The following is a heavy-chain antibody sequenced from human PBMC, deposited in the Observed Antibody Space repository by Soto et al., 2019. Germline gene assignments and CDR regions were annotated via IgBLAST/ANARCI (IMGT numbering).Heavy chain of an antibody. CDR1: GGSFSGHS. Sequence: QVQLQQWGAGLLKPSETLSLTCAVHGGSFSGHSWTWIRQSPGKGLEWIGDINHSGRVNYSPSLKSRVTISLDTSKNQSPLTLSAVTAADTAMYYCSTRAYDTNGYYRFDPWGQGTLVTVSS. CDR3: STRAYDTNGYYRFDP. J-gene: IGHJ5*01. CDR2: INHSGRV. D-gene: IGHD3-22*01. V-gene: IGHV4-34*01.